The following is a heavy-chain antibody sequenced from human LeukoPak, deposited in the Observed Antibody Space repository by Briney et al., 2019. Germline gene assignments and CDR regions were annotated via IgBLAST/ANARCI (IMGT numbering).Heavy chain of an antibody. CDR2: IIPIFGTA. CDR3: ARGGTFGGVIPTRFDY. D-gene: IGHD3-16*02. V-gene: IGHV1-69*13. Sequence: SVKVSCKASGGTFISYAISWLRQAPGQGLEWMGGIIPIFGTANYAQKFQGRVTITADESTSTAYMELSSLRSEDTAVYYCARGGTFGGVIPTRFDYWGQGTLVTVSS. J-gene: IGHJ4*02. CDR1: GGTFISYA.